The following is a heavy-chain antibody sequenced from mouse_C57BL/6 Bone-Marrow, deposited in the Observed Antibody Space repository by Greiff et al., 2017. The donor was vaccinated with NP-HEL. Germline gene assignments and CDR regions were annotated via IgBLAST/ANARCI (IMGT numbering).Heavy chain of an antibody. Sequence: QVQLQQSGPELVKPCASLQLSFPSSGSPFTDYYINWVKQRPGQGLEWIGWIYPGSGNPQYNEKFKGKATLTVDTSSSTAYMQLSSLTSEDSAVYFCARSGDGYHEKGFDYWGQGTTLTVSS. CDR1: GSPFTDYY. CDR3: ARSGDGYHEKGFDY. J-gene: IGHJ2*01. CDR2: IYPGSGNP. V-gene: IGHV1-84*01. D-gene: IGHD2-3*01.